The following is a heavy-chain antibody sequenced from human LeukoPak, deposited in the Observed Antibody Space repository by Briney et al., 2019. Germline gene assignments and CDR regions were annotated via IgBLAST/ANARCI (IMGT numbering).Heavy chain of an antibody. CDR2: INTDGSSA. V-gene: IGHV3-74*01. CDR3: ARGLGIAVAGNWFDP. Sequence: GGSLRLSCAASGFTFSSYWVHWVRQAPGKGLVWVSRINTDGSSASYADSVKGRFTISRDNAKNTLYLQMSSLRAEDTAVYYCARGLGIAVAGNWFDPWGQGTLVTVSS. J-gene: IGHJ5*02. CDR1: GFTFSSYW. D-gene: IGHD6-19*01.